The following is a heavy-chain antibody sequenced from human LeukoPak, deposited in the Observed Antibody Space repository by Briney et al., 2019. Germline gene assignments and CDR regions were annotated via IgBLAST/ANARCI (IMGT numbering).Heavy chain of an antibody. D-gene: IGHD6-19*01. CDR1: GGSFSGYH. J-gene: IGHJ4*02. CDR2: INHSRSN. Sequence: SDTLTLICALYGGSFSGYHGSWIRQPTGRGLEGIGEINHSRSNNYDPALKSRVTISVDTTKNQYSLKLSSVTAADTAVYYCARELAVAGTTGYWGQGTLVTVSS. CDR3: ARELAVAGTTGY. V-gene: IGHV4-34*01.